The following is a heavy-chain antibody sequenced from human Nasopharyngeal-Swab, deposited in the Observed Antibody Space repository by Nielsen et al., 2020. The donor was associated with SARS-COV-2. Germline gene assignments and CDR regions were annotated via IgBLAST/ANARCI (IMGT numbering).Heavy chain of an antibody. Sequence: GESLKISCAASGFPFSDFYMSWIRQAPGKGLEWVSGISGSGDNTYYADSVRGRFIISRDTSKNTLYLQMNSLRAEDTALYYCAKDSGAGFCSGGICFPTNHWGQGTLVTVSS. CDR1: GFPFSDFY. J-gene: IGHJ5*02. V-gene: IGHV3-23*01. CDR3: AKDSGAGFCSGGICFPTNH. CDR2: ISGSGDNT. D-gene: IGHD2-15*01.